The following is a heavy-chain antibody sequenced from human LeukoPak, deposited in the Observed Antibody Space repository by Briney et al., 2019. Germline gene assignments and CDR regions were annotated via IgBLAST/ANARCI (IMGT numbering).Heavy chain of an antibody. CDR1: GGSISIGDYY. CDR2: IYYSGST. J-gene: IGHJ4*02. Sequence: PSQTLSLTCTVSGGSISIGDYYCSWIRQPPGKGLEWIGYIYYSGSTYYNPSLKSRVTISVATSKNQFTLKLSSVTAADTAVYYCAREFRRYSGYDPGDYWGQGTLVTVSS. V-gene: IGHV4-30-4*08. D-gene: IGHD5-12*01. CDR3: AREFRRYSGYDPGDY.